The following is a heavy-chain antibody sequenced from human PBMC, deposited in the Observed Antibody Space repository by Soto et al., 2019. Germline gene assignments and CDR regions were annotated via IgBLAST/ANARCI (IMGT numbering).Heavy chain of an antibody. CDR1: GGSMSSGDYY. CDR3: ARGPNPPPDGMDV. Sequence: SETLSLTCTFSGGSMSSGDYYWTWIRHHPGKGLEWIGYISYSGSTDYNPSLQSRVTISVDTSKNQFSLKLNSVTAADTAVYYCARGPNPPPDGMDVWGQGTTVTVSS. V-gene: IGHV4-31*03. CDR2: ISYSGST. J-gene: IGHJ6*02.